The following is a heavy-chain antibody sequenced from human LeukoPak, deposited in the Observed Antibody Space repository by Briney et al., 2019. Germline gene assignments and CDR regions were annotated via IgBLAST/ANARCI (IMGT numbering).Heavy chain of an antibody. J-gene: IGHJ5*01. V-gene: IGHV4-59*01. D-gene: IGHD2-8*01. CDR1: GGSISSLC. CDR3: ARAVLATKSEHWFDS. Sequence: SETLSLTCTVSGGSISSLCWSLFRQPPGKGLEWIVYIYYTGSTNYNSSLKMRVTISLDTSKNQFSLKLRSVTAADTAMYYCARAVLATKSEHWFDSWGQGPLVNVSS. CDR2: IYYTGST.